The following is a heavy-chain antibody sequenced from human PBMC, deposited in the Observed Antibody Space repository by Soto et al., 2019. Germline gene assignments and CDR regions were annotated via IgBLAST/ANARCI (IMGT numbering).Heavy chain of an antibody. CDR1: GYTFTGYY. D-gene: IGHD1-26*01. V-gene: IGHV1-2*02. J-gene: IGHJ3*02. Sequence: ASVKVSCKASGYTFTGYYMHWVRQAPGQGLEWVGWINANSGGTNFAQRFKGRVTMTRDTSISTAYMELSRLKSDDTAVYSCAREGAGNSASFDIWGQGTMVTVSS. CDR2: INANSGGT. CDR3: AREGAGNSASFDI.